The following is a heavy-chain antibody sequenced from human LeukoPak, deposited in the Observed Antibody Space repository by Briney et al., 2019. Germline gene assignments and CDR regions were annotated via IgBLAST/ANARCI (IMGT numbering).Heavy chain of an antibody. V-gene: IGHV3-48*03. J-gene: IGHJ4*02. CDR1: GFTFSNYE. D-gene: IGHD3-22*01. Sequence: GGSLRLSCAASGFTFSNYEMNWVRQAPGKGLEWISYISSSGTTVLYADSVRGRFTISRDNAKNSVYLQMNSLRGDDTAVYYCARDDLIEAPFDFWGQGTLVTVSS. CDR3: ARDDLIEAPFDF. CDR2: ISSSGTTV.